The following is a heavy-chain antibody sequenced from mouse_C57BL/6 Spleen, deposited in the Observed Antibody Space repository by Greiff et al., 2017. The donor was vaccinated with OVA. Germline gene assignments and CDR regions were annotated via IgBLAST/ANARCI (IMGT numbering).Heavy chain of an antibody. CDR3: ARSDSNPGYYFDY. J-gene: IGHJ2*01. D-gene: IGHD2-5*01. V-gene: IGHV1-42*01. CDR1: GYSFTGYY. Sequence: EVNLQESGPELVKPGASVKISCKASGYSFTGYYMNWVKQSPEKSLEWIGEINPSTGGTTYNQKFKAKATLTVDKSSSTAYMQLKSLTSEDSAVYYCARSDSNPGYYFDYWGQGTTLTVSS. CDR2: INPSTGGT.